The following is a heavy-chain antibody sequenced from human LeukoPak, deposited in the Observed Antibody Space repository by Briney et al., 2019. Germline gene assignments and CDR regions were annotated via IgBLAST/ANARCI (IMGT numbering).Heavy chain of an antibody. CDR2: IYYSGST. D-gene: IGHD2-2*01. V-gene: IGHV4-59*12. Sequence: SETLSLTCTVSGGSISSYYWSWIRQPPGKGLEWIGYIYYSGSTNYNPSLKSRVTISVDTSKNQFSLKLSSVTAADTAVYYCARDRVVPVATLYGMDVWGQGTTVTVSS. CDR3: ARDRVVPVATLYGMDV. CDR1: GGSISSYY. J-gene: IGHJ6*02.